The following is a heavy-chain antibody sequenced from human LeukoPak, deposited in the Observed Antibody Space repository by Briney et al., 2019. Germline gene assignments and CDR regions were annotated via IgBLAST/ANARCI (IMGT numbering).Heavy chain of an antibody. J-gene: IGHJ3*02. V-gene: IGHV3-11*04. CDR3: AREPYDTSGRDAFDI. Sequence: GRSLRLSCAASGFTFSDYYMSWIRQAPGKGLEWVSYISSSGSTKYYADSVKGRFTISRDNAKNSLYLQMNSLRVEDTAVYYCAREPYDTSGRDAFDIWGQGTMVTVSS. CDR1: GFTFSDYY. CDR2: ISSSGSTK. D-gene: IGHD3-22*01.